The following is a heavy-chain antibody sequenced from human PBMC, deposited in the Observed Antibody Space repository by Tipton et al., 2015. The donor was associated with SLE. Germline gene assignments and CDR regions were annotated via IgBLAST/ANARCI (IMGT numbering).Heavy chain of an antibody. CDR3: VKGPTVFGEVISYSYYYGMDV. V-gene: IGHV3-30*02. D-gene: IGHD3-3*01. CDR2: IRYDGRNT. Sequence: SLRLSCAASGFTFSSYGMHWVRQAPGKGLEWVAFIRYDGRNTDYADSVKGRYIISRDNSRNTLYLQMNSLRVEDTAVYSCVKGPTVFGEVISYSYYYGMDVWGQGTTVSVSS. J-gene: IGHJ6*02. CDR1: GFTFSSYG.